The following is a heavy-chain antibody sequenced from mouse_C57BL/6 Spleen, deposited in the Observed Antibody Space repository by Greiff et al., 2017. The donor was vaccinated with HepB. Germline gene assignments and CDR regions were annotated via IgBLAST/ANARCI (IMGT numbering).Heavy chain of an antibody. V-gene: IGHV1-52*01. CDR2: IDPSDSET. Sequence: QVQLQQPGAELVRPGSSVKLSCKASGYTFTSYWMHWVKQRPIQGLEWIGNIDPSDSETHYNQKFKDKATLTVDKSSSTAYMQLSSLTSEDSAVYYCARYTTVVERYYFDYWGQGTTLTVSS. CDR1: GYTFTSYW. CDR3: ARYTTVVERYYFDY. J-gene: IGHJ2*01. D-gene: IGHD1-1*01.